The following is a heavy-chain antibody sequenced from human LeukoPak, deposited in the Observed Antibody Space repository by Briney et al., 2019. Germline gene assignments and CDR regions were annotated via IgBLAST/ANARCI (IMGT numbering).Heavy chain of an antibody. Sequence: SETLPLTCAVYGGSFSTYYWSWIRQSTGKGLEWIAEINHRGDTNYNPSVKSRVTISVDTSKNQFSLKVRSLTAADTAVYYCARGPTISETGYFDFWGQGTLVTVSS. J-gene: IGHJ4*03. D-gene: IGHD1-1*01. CDR3: ARGPTISETGYFDF. CDR1: GGSFSTYY. V-gene: IGHV4-34*01. CDR2: INHRGDT.